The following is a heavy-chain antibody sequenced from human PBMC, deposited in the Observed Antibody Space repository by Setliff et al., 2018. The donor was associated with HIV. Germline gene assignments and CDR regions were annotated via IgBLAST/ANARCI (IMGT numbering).Heavy chain of an antibody. CDR2: VNPNSGDA. V-gene: IGHV1-2*02. Sequence: ASVKVSCKASGYTFTGHYLHWVRQAPGQGLEWLGWVNPNSGDAIYAQNFQGRVTMTRDTSINAAYMELRGLRSDDTAIYYCARGLGNFVPDLIGYFDYWGQGTLVTVS. CDR1: GYTFTGHY. J-gene: IGHJ4*02. D-gene: IGHD3-3*02. CDR3: ARGLGNFVPDLIGYFDY.